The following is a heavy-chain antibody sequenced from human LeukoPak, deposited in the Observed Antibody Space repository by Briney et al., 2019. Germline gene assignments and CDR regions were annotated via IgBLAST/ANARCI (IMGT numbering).Heavy chain of an antibody. CDR2: IYYSGST. CDR3: ARGTAMVHFYYYYYYMDV. J-gene: IGHJ6*03. V-gene: IGHV4-39*07. Sequence: SETLSLTCTVSGGSISSSSYYWGWIRQPPGKGLEWIGSIYYSGSTYYNPSLKSRVTISVDTSKNQFSLKLSSVTAADTAVYYCARGTAMVHFYYYYYYMDVWGKGTTVTVSS. D-gene: IGHD5-18*01. CDR1: GGSISSSSYY.